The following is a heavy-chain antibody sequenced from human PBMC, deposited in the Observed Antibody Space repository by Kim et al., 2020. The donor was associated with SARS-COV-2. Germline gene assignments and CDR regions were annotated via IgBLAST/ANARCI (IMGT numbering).Heavy chain of an antibody. V-gene: IGHV3-74*01. D-gene: IGHD2-15*01. J-gene: IGHJ4*02. Sequence: GGSLRLSCAASGFTFSEYWMHWVRQAPGKGLVWVSRIIPDGRSTSYADSVKGRFTISRDNAKNTQYLQMNSLRAEDTAVDYCASGLTPGQYWGQGTLVTV. CDR1: GFTFSEYW. CDR3: ASGLTPGQY. CDR2: IIPDGRST.